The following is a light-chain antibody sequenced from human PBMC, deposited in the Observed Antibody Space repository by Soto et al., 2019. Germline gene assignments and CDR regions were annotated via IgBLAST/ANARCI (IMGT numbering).Light chain of an antibody. V-gene: IGKV3-11*01. CDR3: QQRSNWPST. Sequence: EIMLTQSPATVSLSPGNRATLSCRASQSVSGYLAWYEQKPGQAPRLLIYDASNRATGIPARFSGSGSGTDFTLTITSLEPEDFAVYYCQQRSNWPSTFGGGTKVEI. CDR2: DAS. J-gene: IGKJ4*01. CDR1: QSVSGY.